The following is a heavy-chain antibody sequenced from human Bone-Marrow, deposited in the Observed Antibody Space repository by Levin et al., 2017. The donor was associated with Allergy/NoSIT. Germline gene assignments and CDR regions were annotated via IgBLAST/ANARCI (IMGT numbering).Heavy chain of an antibody. CDR2: IDWDDDT. CDR1: GFSLRSSEMR. V-gene: IGHV2-70*04. D-gene: IGHD6-19*01. J-gene: IGHJ4*02. CDR3: VHHRRGWDLEY. Sequence: SGPTLVKPTQTLRLTCTFSGFSLRSSEMRISWIRQSPGKALEWLARIDWDDDTFYSTSLRTRLTISKDTSTNEVVLTMTNMDPADTATYYCVHHRRGWDLEYWGQGALVTVSS.